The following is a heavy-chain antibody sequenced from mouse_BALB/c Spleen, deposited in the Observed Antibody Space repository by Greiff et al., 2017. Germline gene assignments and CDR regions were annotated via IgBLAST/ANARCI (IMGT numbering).Heavy chain of an antibody. CDR2: IYPSDSYT. Sequence: QVQLQQPGAELVRPGASVKLSCKASGYTFTSYWINWVKQRPGQGLEWIGNIYPSDSYTNYNQKFKGKATLTVDKSSSTAYMQLSSPTSEDSAVYYCTRGGYDYHWYFDVWGAGTTVTVSA. J-gene: IGHJ1*01. D-gene: IGHD2-4*01. CDR3: TRGGYDYHWYFDV. V-gene: IGHV1-69*02. CDR1: GYTFTSYW.